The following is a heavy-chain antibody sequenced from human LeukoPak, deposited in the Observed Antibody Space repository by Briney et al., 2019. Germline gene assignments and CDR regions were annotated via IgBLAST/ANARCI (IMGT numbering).Heavy chain of an antibody. D-gene: IGHD3-22*01. CDR2: IYSGGST. Sequence: GGSLRLSCAASGFTVSSNYMSWVRQAPGKGLEWVSVIYSGGSTYYADSVKGRFTISRDNSKNTLYLQMNSLRAEDTAVYYCAKDEDSSGYSTDYYFDYWGQGTLVTVSS. J-gene: IGHJ4*02. CDR3: AKDEDSSGYSTDYYFDY. CDR1: GFTVSSNY. V-gene: IGHV3-66*01.